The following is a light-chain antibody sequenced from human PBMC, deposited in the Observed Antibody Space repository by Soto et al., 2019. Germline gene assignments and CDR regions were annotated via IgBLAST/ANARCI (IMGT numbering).Light chain of an antibody. V-gene: IGKV3-20*01. J-gene: IGKJ4*01. CDR3: QQYGSFLT. Sequence: EVVLTQSPGTLSLSPGERATLSCRASQSVSSSYFAWYQQKPGQAPRLLIYGASSRATGIPDRFSGSGSGTDFTLTISRLEPEDFAAYYCQQYGSFLTFGGGTKVDIK. CDR1: QSVSSSY. CDR2: GAS.